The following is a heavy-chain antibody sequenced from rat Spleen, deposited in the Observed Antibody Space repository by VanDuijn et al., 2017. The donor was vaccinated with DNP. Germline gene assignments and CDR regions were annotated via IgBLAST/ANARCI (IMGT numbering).Heavy chain of an antibody. CDR1: GFTFSNYG. Sequence: EVQLVESGGGLVRPGRSLKLSCAASGFTFSNYGMAWVRQAPTRGLEWVASISYEGSSTYYGDSVKGRFTISRDNASNILYLQMNSLRSEDTATYYCAKDAFDYWGQGVMVTVSS. CDR2: ISYEGSST. CDR3: AKDAFDY. V-gene: IGHV5-22*01. J-gene: IGHJ2*01.